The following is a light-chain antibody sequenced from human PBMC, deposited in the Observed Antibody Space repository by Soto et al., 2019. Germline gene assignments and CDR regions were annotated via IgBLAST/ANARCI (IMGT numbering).Light chain of an antibody. J-gene: IGLJ1*01. CDR2: EVS. V-gene: IGLV2-14*01. CDR1: TSDVGDYNY. Sequence: QSALTQPASVSGSPGQSITISCTGTTSDVGDYNYVSWYQQHPGKAPKLMIYEVSNRPSGVSDPYSGSKSGNTASLTISRHQAEDEADYYGSSYTRSSTYVFGTGTKLTVL. CDR3: SSYTRSSTYV.